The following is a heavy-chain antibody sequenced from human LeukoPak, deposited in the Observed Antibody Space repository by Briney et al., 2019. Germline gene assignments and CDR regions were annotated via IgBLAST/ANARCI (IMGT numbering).Heavy chain of an antibody. CDR2: INQDGSEK. CDR3: AELGITMIGGV. V-gene: IGHV3-7*01. Sequence: GGSLRLSCAASGFTFSIYWMTWVRQAPGKGLEWVANINQDGSEKYYVDSVKGRFTISRDNAKNSLYLQMNSLRAEDTAVYYCAELGITMIGGVWGKGTTVTISS. D-gene: IGHD3-10*02. CDR1: GFTFSIYW. J-gene: IGHJ6*04.